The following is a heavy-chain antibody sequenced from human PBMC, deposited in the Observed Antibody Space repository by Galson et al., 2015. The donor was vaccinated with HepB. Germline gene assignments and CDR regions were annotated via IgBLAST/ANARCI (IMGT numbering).Heavy chain of an antibody. D-gene: IGHD4-17*01. V-gene: IGHV7-4-1*02. J-gene: IGHJ4*02. CDR3: ARVGISGDYLTFDY. Sequence: SCKASGYTFTSYGISWVRQAPGQGLEWMGWINTNTGNPTYAQGFTGRFVFSLDTSVSTAYLQISSLKAEDTAVYYCARVGISGDYLTFDYWGQGTLVTVSS. CDR2: INTNTGNP. CDR1: GYTFTSYG.